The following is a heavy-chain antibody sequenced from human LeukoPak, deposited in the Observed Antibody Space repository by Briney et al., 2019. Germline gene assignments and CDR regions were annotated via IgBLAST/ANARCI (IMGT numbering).Heavy chain of an antibody. D-gene: IGHD6-13*01. J-gene: IGHJ4*02. Sequence: KTGGSLRLSCAASGFTFSSYRMNWVRQAPGKGLEWVSSISSSSSYIYYADSVKGRFTISRDNAKNSLYLQMNSLRAEDTAVYYCARDSEGSSWAYYFDYWGQGTLVTVSS. CDR1: GFTFSSYR. CDR2: ISSSSSYI. V-gene: IGHV3-21*01. CDR3: ARDSEGSSWAYYFDY.